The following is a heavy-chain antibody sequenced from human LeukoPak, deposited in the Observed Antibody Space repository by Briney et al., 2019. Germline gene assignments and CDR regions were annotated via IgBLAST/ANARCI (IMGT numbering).Heavy chain of an antibody. CDR3: AKAPSELTGTTSEYFQH. CDR1: GFTFSSYG. J-gene: IGHJ1*01. D-gene: IGHD1-7*01. V-gene: IGHV3-30*18. CDR2: ISYDGSNK. Sequence: PGRSLRLSCAASGFTFSSYGMHWVRQAPGKGLEWVAVISYDGSNKYYADSVKGRFTISRDNSKNTLYLQMNSLRAEDTAVYYCAKAPSELTGTTSEYFQHWGQGTLVTVSS.